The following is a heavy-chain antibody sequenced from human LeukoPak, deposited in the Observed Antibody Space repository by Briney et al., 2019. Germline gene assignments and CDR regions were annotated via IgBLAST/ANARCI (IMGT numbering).Heavy chain of an antibody. V-gene: IGHV3-21*04. CDR3: ARGHLWLQN. CDR1: GFTFSSYS. Sequence: PGGSLRLSCAASGFTFSSYSMNWVRQAPGKGLEWVSSISSSSSYIYYADSVKGRFIISRDNAKSSLYLQMDSLRAEETAVYHCARGHLWLQNWGQGTLVTVSS. CDR2: ISSSSSYI. J-gene: IGHJ4*02. D-gene: IGHD3-3*02.